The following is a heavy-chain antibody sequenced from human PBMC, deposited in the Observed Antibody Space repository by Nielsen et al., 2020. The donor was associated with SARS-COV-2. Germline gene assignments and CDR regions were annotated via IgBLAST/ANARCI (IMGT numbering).Heavy chain of an antibody. CDR3: ARAAGWGWLQAIPPEFDY. J-gene: IGHJ4*02. CDR1: GGSISSGDYY. CDR2: IYYSGST. V-gene: IGHV4-30-4*01. Sequence: SETLSLTCTVSGGSISSGDYYWSWIRQPPGKGLEWIGYIYYSGSTYYNPSLKSRVTISVDTSKNQFSLKLSSVTAADTALYYCARAAGWGWLQAIPPEFDYWGQGTLVTVSS. D-gene: IGHD5-24*01.